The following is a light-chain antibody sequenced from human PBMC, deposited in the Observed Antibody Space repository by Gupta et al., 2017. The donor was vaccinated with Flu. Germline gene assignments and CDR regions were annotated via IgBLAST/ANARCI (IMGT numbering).Light chain of an antibody. V-gene: IGKV3-20*01. Sequence: ERAPLSCRASRHVSTNFLAWYQQKPGQPPRLLMSEANYRATGTPDRFSGSGSGTEFTLTISSLEPGDVAVYYCQQFGSIPFTFGPGTKLDIK. CDR1: RHVSTNF. CDR3: QQFGSIPFT. J-gene: IGKJ3*01. CDR2: EAN.